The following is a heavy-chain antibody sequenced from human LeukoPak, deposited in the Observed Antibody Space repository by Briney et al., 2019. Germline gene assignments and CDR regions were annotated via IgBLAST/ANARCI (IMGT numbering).Heavy chain of an antibody. D-gene: IGHD3-16*01. V-gene: IGHV4-4*07. CDR1: GGSINSYY. CDR2: IFSSGNT. J-gene: IGHJ5*02. Sequence: PSETLSLTCTVSGGSINSYYWSWIRQPAGKGLEGIGRIFSSGNTIYNPSLQSRVTMSVDTSKNQFSLRLNSVTAADTAVYYCARSPHRLIGHWFDPWGQGTLVTVSS. CDR3: ARSPHRLIGHWFDP.